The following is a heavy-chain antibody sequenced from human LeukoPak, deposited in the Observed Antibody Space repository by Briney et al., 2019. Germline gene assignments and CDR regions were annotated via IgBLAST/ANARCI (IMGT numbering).Heavy chain of an antibody. CDR2: IHHSGKT. V-gene: IGHV4-4*02. CDR3: AREKREGYNYGWFDP. CDR1: GGSIITDNW. J-gene: IGHJ5*02. Sequence: PSQTLSLTCAVSGGSIITDNWWSWVRQAPGKGLEWLGEIHHSGKTNYNPSLKSRVTISVDKSENQFSLKLTSVTAVDTAVYYCAREKREGYNYGWFDPWGQGTLVTVSS. D-gene: IGHD5-18*01.